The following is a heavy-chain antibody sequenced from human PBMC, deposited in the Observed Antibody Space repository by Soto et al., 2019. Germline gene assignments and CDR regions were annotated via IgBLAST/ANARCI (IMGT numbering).Heavy chain of an antibody. J-gene: IGHJ4*02. V-gene: IGHV3-23*01. CDR1: GFTFSSYA. CDR3: AKLVLPLITIFGVVDKKYYFDY. CDR2: ISGSGGST. D-gene: IGHD3-3*01. Sequence: PGGSLRLSCAASGFTFSSYAMSWVRQAPGKGLEWVSAISGSGGSTYYADSVKGRFTISRDNSKNTLYLQMNSLRAEDTAVYYCAKLVLPLITIFGVVDKKYYFDYWGQGTLVTVSS.